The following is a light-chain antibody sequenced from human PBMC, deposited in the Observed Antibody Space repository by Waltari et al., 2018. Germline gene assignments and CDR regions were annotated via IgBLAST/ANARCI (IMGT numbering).Light chain of an antibody. CDR3: HHYGSSPFT. V-gene: IGKV3-20*01. CDR2: GAS. CDR1: QSVGLKY. J-gene: IGKJ2*01. Sequence: EIVLTQSPGTLSLSPGEKVTLSCRASQSVGLKYLAWYQQKPGQGPRLLIYGASIRATGIPDRFSGSGSGTDFSLSISGVEPEDFAEYYCHHYGSSPFTFGQGTNLEI.